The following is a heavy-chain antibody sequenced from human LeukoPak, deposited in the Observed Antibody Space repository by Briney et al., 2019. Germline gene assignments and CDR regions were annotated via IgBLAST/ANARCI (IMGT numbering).Heavy chain of an antibody. CDR1: GYSISSGYY. Sequence: SETLSLTCTVSGYSISSGYYWGWIRQPPGKGLEWIGSIYHTGSTYRNASLESRVSISVDTSKNQFSLKLSSVTAADTAVYYCARLLYSSSWYYFDYWGQGTLVTVSS. CDR3: ARLLYSSSWYYFDY. J-gene: IGHJ4*02. D-gene: IGHD6-13*01. V-gene: IGHV4-38-2*02. CDR2: IYHTGST.